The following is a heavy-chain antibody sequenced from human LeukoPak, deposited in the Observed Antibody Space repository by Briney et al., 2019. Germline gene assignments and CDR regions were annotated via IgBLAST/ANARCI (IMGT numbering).Heavy chain of an antibody. CDR2: INHSGST. J-gene: IGHJ2*01. D-gene: IGHD4-17*01. CDR3: ARPYGDSWVYWYFDL. Sequence: SETLSLTCAVYGGSFSGYYWSWIRQPPGKGLEWIGEINHSGSTNYNPSLKSRVTISVDTSKNQFSLKLSSVTAAGTAVYYCARPYGDSWVYWYFDLWGRGTLVTVSS. V-gene: IGHV4-34*01. CDR1: GGSFSGYY.